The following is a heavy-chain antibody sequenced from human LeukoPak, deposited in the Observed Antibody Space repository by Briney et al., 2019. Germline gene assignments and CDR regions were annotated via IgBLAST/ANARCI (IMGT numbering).Heavy chain of an antibody. CDR2: ISTSRSTT. Sequence: PGGSLRLSCRASGFTFSSYSMNWVRQAPGKGLEWVSYISTSRSTTYYADSVKGRFTISRDNVKNSLYLQMDSLRGEDTAVYYCAKTDTAWFYLDSWGQGTTVTVSS. V-gene: IGHV3-48*04. CDR1: GFTFSSYS. CDR3: AKTDTAWFYLDS. J-gene: IGHJ6*02. D-gene: IGHD3-9*01.